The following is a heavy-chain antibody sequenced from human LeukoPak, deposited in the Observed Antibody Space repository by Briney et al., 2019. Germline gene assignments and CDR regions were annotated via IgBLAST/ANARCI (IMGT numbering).Heavy chain of an antibody. V-gene: IGHV4-34*01. Sequence: SETLSLTCAVYGGSFSGYYWSWIRQPPGKGLEWIGDINHSGSTNYNPSLKSRVTISVDTSKNQFSLKLSSVTAADTAVYYCASGGDIVATRDFDYWGQGTLVTVSS. CDR3: ASGGDIVATRDFDY. CDR1: GGSFSGYY. CDR2: INHSGST. D-gene: IGHD5-12*01. J-gene: IGHJ4*02.